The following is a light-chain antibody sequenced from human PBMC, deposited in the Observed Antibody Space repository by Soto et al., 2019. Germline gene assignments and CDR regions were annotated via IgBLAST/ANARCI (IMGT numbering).Light chain of an antibody. CDR1: QSISNS. V-gene: IGKV1-39*01. J-gene: IGKJ5*01. Sequence: DIQMTQSPSSLSASVGDRFTITCRASQSISNSLNWYQQKPGRAPKLLIYAASNLQSGVPPRFSGSGSGTDFTLTISSLQPEDFATYFCQQANSFPITFGQGTRLEIK. CDR3: QQANSFPIT. CDR2: AAS.